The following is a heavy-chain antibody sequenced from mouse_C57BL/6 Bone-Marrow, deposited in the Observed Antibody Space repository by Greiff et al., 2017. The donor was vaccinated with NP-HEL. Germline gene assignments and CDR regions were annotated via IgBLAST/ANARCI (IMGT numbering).Heavy chain of an antibody. CDR3: ARQGIYYYGFYAMDY. CDR1: GFTFSSYG. Sequence: EVKLVESGGDLVKPGGSLKLSCAASGFTFSSYGMSWVRQTPDKRLEWVATISSGGSYTYYPDSVKGRFTISSDNAKNTLYLQMSSLKSEDTAMYYCARQGIYYYGFYAMDYWGQGTSVTVSS. V-gene: IGHV5-6*02. J-gene: IGHJ4*01. CDR2: ISSGGSYT. D-gene: IGHD1-1*01.